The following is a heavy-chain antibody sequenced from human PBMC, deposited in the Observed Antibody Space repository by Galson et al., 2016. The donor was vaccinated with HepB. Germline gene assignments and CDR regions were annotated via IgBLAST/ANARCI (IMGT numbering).Heavy chain of an antibody. CDR2: IWYDGSKK. D-gene: IGHD3-10*01. CDR1: GFTFSSYG. J-gene: IGHJ4*02. CDR3: ARDSGFNFDY. V-gene: IGHV3-33*01. Sequence: SLRLSCAASGFTFSSYGMHWVRQAPGKGLEWVAVIWYDGSKKDYADSVKGRFTISRDNSKNTLYLQMNSLRAEDTAVYYCARDSGFNFDYWGQGTLVTVSS.